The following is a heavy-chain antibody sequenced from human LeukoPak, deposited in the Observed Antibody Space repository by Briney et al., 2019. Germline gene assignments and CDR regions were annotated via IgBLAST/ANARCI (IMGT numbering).Heavy chain of an antibody. CDR2: IYYSGTT. J-gene: IGHJ4*02. V-gene: IGHV4-59*01. CDR1: GGSMSSYY. CDR3: ARSQQLIRTFDS. D-gene: IGHD6-13*01. Sequence: SETLSLTCTVSGGSMSSYYWTWIRQSPGKELEWIGYIYYSGTTNYNPSLESRVTISLDTSRKQFSLKLSSVTAADTAVYYCARSQQLIRTFDSWGQGTLVTVSS.